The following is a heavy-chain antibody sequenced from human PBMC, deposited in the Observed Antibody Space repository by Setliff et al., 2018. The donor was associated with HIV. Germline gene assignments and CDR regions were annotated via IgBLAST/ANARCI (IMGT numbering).Heavy chain of an antibody. V-gene: IGHV1-2*02. CDR3: ARDHCSSSGCYEYSYYGMDV. CDR1: GYTFTGYY. D-gene: IGHD2-2*01. CDR2: INPNSGGT. J-gene: IGHJ6*02. Sequence: VKVSCKASGYTFTGYYMHWVRQAPGQGLAWMGWINPNSGGTTYAQKFQGRVTMTRDTSISPAYMEVSRLRSEETAGYYCARDHCSSSGCYEYSYYGMDVWGQGTTVTVSS.